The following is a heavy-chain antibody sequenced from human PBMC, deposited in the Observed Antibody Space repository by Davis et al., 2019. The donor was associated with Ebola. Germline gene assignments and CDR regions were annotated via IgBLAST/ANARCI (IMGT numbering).Heavy chain of an antibody. J-gene: IGHJ3*02. V-gene: IGHV1-3*01. CDR3: ARSHRVGMAVEYAFDI. Sequence: AASVKVSCKASGYTFTSYGISWVRQAPGQRLEWMGWINAGNGNTKYSQKFQGRVTITRDTSASTAYMELSSLRSEDTAVYYCARSHRVGMAVEYAFDIWGQGTMVTVSS. D-gene: IGHD6-19*01. CDR1: GYTFTSYG. CDR2: INAGNGNT.